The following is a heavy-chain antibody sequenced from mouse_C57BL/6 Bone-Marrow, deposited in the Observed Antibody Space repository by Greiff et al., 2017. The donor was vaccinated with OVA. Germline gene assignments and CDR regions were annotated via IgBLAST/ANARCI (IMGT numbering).Heavy chain of an antibody. D-gene: IGHD2-3*01. V-gene: IGHV5-6*01. Sequence: EVQGVVSGGDLVKPGGSLKLSCAASGFTFSSYGMSWVRQTPDKRLEWVATISSGGSYTYYPDSVKGRFTISRDNAKNTLYLQMSSLKSEDTAMYYCARRWLLCDYWGQGTTLTVSS. J-gene: IGHJ2*01. CDR1: GFTFSSYG. CDR2: ISSGGSYT. CDR3: ARRWLLCDY.